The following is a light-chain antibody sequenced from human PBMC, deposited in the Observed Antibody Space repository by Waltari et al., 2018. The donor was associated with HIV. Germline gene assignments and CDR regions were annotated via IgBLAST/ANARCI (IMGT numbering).Light chain of an antibody. CDR3: AAWDDSLHGVV. J-gene: IGLJ3*02. V-gene: IGLV1-36*01. CDR1: SSNIGTNA. Sequence: QSVLTQPPSVSEAPRQRVTISCSGSSSNIGTNAVNWYQQPPGKAPKLLIYYNDLLSSGVSDRFSGSKSGTSASLAISGLQSEDEADYYCAAWDDSLHGVVFGGGTKLTVL. CDR2: YND.